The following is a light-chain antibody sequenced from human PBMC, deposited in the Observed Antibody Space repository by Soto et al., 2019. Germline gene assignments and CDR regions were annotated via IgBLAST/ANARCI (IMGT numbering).Light chain of an antibody. Sequence: QSVLTQPASVSGSPGQSITISCTGTSSDVGSYNLVSWYQQHPGKAPKLMIYEDSKRPSGVSNRFSGSKSDNTASLTISGLQAEDEADYYCCSYAGSYTDVFGTGTKVTVL. V-gene: IGLV2-23*01. CDR1: SSDVGSYNL. CDR2: EDS. J-gene: IGLJ1*01. CDR3: CSYAGSYTDV.